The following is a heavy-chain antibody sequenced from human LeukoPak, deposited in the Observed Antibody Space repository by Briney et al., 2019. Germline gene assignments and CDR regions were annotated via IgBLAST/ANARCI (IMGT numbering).Heavy chain of an antibody. J-gene: IGHJ4*02. CDR1: GFTFSSYA. V-gene: IGHV3-30-3*01. CDR2: ISYDGSNK. CDR3: AKDLFYYDKGGFDY. Sequence: GGSLRLSCAASGFTFSSYAMHWVRQAPGKGLEWVAVISYDGSNKYYADSVKGRFTISRDNSKNTLYLQMNSLSVEDTAVYYCAKDLFYYDKGGFDYWGQGTPVTVSS. D-gene: IGHD3-22*01.